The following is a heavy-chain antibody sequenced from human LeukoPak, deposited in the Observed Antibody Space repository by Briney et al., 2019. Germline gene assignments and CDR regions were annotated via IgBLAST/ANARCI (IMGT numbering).Heavy chain of an antibody. CDR3: AREMSSSSYFGHYYYYMDV. V-gene: IGHV3-23*01. D-gene: IGHD6-13*01. Sequence: PGGSLRPSCAASGFTFSSYGMSWVRQAPGKGLEWVSAISGSGGSTYYADSVKGRFTISRDNSKNTLYLQMNSLRAEDTAVYYCAREMSSSSYFGHYYYYMDVWGKGTTVTVSS. J-gene: IGHJ6*03. CDR2: ISGSGGST. CDR1: GFTFSSYG.